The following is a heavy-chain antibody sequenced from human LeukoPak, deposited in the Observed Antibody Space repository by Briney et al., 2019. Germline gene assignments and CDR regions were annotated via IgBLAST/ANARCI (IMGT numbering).Heavy chain of an antibody. CDR1: GDSVSSNSAA. Sequence: PQTLSLTFAISGDSVSSNSAAWNWIRQSPSRGLEWLGRTYYRSKWYNDYAVSVKSRITINPYTSKNQFSLQLSSVTPEDTAVYYCARVVGYCSGGSCYDNWFDPWGQGTLVTVSS. CDR2: TYYRSKWYN. V-gene: IGHV6-1*01. CDR3: ARVVGYCSGGSCYDNWFDP. J-gene: IGHJ5*02. D-gene: IGHD2-15*01.